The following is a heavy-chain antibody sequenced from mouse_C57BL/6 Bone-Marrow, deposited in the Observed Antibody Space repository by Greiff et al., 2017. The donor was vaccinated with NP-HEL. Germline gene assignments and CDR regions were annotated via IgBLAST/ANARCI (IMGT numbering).Heavy chain of an antibody. Sequence: QVQLQQPGAELVKPGASVKLSCKASGYTFTSYWMQWVKQRPGQGLEWIGEIDPSDSYTNYNQKFKGKATLTVDTSSSTAYMQLSSLTTEDSAVYYCASSTPYFDGWGTGTTVTVSS. CDR2: IDPSDSYT. CDR1: GYTFTSYW. CDR3: ASSTPYFDG. J-gene: IGHJ1*03. V-gene: IGHV1-50*01. D-gene: IGHD2-1*01.